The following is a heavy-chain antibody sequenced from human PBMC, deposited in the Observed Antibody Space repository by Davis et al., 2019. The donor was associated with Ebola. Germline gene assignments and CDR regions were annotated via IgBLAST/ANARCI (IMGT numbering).Heavy chain of an antibody. Sequence: GESLKISCAASGFTFSSYGMHWVRQAPGKGLEWVAVIWYDGSNKYYADSVKGRFTISRDNSKNTLYLQMNSLRAEDTAVYYCARAHDFWSGYYLDYWGQGTLVTVSS. CDR1: GFTFSSYG. V-gene: IGHV3-33*01. J-gene: IGHJ4*01. D-gene: IGHD3-3*01. CDR3: ARAHDFWSGYYLDY. CDR2: IWYDGSNK.